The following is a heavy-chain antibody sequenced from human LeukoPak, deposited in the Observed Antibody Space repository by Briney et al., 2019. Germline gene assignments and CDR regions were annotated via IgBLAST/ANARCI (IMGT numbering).Heavy chain of an antibody. CDR2: ISDSGGRT. J-gene: IGHJ4*02. V-gene: IGHV3-23*01. Sequence: GGSLRLSCAVSGITLSNYGMSWVRQAPGKGLEWVACISDSGGRTNYADSVKGRFTISRDNPKNTPYLQMNSLRAEDTAVYFCAKRGVVIRVILVGFHKEAYYFDSWGQGALVTVSS. D-gene: IGHD3-22*01. CDR1: GITLSNYG. CDR3: AKRGVVIRVILVGFHKEAYYFDS.